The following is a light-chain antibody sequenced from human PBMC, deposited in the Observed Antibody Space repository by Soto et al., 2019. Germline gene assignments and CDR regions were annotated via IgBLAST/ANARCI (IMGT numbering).Light chain of an antibody. V-gene: IGKV3-20*01. Sequence: ETVLTQSPGTLSLSPGERATLSCRASQIVSSNFLTWYQQKPGQAPRLLIYGASSRATGIPDRFTGSGSGTDFTLTISRLEPEDFAVYYCQQYGNSPQTFGQGTKVDIK. CDR1: QIVSSNF. CDR2: GAS. CDR3: QQYGNSPQT. J-gene: IGKJ1*01.